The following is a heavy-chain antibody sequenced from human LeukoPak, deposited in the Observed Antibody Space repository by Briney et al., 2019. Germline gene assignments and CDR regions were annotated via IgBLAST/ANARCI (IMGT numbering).Heavy chain of an antibody. Sequence: SETLCLTCTVSGGSISSSSYYWGWIRQPPGKGLEWIGSIYYSGGTYYNPSLKSRVTMSVDTSKNQFSLKLSSVTAADTAVYYCARVSSFDYWGQGTLVTVSS. D-gene: IGHD5/OR15-5a*01. CDR1: GGSISSSSYY. CDR3: ARVSSFDY. V-gene: IGHV4-39*07. J-gene: IGHJ4*02. CDR2: IYYSGGT.